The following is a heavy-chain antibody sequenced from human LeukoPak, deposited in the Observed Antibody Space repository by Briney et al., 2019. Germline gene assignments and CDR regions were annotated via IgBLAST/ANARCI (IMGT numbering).Heavy chain of an antibody. D-gene: IGHD1-1*01. J-gene: IGHJ5*02. Sequence: ASVKVSCKASGYTFTSYYMHWVRQAPGQGLEWMGWINPNSGGTNYAQKFQGRVTMTRDTSISTAYMELSRLRSDDTAVYYCAREGGRIRWFDPWGQGTLVTVSS. CDR2: INPNSGGT. V-gene: IGHV1-2*02. CDR3: AREGGRIRWFDP. CDR1: GYTFTSYY.